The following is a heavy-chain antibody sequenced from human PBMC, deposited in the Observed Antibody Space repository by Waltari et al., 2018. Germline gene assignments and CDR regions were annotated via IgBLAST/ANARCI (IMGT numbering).Heavy chain of an antibody. J-gene: IGHJ4*02. Sequence: QVQLVQSGAAVKKPGASVTVSCEVSGYTLTELSMHWVRQAPGKGLEWMGGFEPEDGETIYAQKFQGRVTMTEDTSTDTAYMELSSLRSEDTAVYYCATENPGVPGSYYPFDYWGQGTLVTVSS. D-gene: IGHD3-10*01. CDR3: ATENPGVPGSYYPFDY. CDR1: GYTLTELS. CDR2: FEPEDGET. V-gene: IGHV1-24*01.